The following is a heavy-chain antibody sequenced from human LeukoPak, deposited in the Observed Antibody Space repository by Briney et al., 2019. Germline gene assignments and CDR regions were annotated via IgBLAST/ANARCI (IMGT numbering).Heavy chain of an antibody. D-gene: IGHD6-19*01. CDR1: GGSISSYY. J-gene: IGHJ4*02. Sequence: SETPSLTCTVSGGSISSYYWSWIRQPPGKGLEWIGYIYYSGSTNYNPSLKSRVTISVDTSKNQFSLKLSSVTAADTAVYYCARLIAVAGTIDYWGQGTLVTVSS. CDR3: ARLIAVAGTIDY. V-gene: IGHV4-59*08. CDR2: IYYSGST.